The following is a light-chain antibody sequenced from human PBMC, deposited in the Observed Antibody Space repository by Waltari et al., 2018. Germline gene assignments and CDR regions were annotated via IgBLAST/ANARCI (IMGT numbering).Light chain of an antibody. V-gene: IGKV3-20*01. CDR2: GAS. CDR1: QSVSRF. J-gene: IGKJ1*01. Sequence: ILLTQAPCTPSLSPGERGTVSCRASQSVSRFLAWYQQKPGQAPRILIYGASTRATGIPDRLSGSGSGTDFSLTISRLEHEDFAVYYCQKYDRLPATFGQGTKVEIK. CDR3: QKYDRLPAT.